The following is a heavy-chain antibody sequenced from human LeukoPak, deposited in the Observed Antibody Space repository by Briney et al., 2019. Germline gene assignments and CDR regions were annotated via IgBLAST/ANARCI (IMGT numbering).Heavy chain of an antibody. Sequence: GESLKISCKGSGYSFTSYWIGWVRQMPGKGLEWMGIIYPGDSDTRYSPSFQGQVTISADKSISTAYLQWSSLKASDAAMYYCARQIAAAGNNFDYWGQGTLVTVSS. J-gene: IGHJ4*02. CDR3: ARQIAAAGNNFDY. CDR2: IYPGDSDT. D-gene: IGHD6-13*01. V-gene: IGHV5-51*01. CDR1: GYSFTSYW.